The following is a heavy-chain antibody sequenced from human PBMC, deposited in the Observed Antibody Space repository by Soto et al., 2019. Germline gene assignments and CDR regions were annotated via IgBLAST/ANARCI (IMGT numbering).Heavy chain of an antibody. J-gene: IGHJ5*02. CDR2: IWYDGSNK. V-gene: IGHV3-33*01. CDR1: GFTFSSYG. D-gene: IGHD3-10*01. Sequence: QPGGSLRLSCAASGFTFSSYGMHWVRQAPGKGLEWVAVIWYDGSNKYYADSVKGRFTISRDNSKNTLYLQMNSLRAEDTAVYYCARAKVLWFGEPPFDPWGQGTLVTASS. CDR3: ARAKVLWFGEPPFDP.